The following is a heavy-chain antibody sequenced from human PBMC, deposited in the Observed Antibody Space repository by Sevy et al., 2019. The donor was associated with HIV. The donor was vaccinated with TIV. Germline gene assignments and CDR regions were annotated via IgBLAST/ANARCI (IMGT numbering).Heavy chain of an antibody. CDR3: ARDPPYYDFWSGYLGYYGMDV. V-gene: IGHV1-18*01. CDR1: GYTFTSYG. D-gene: IGHD3-3*01. Sequence: ASVKVSCKASGYTFTSYGISWVRQAPGRGLEWMGWISAYNGNTNYAQKLQGRVTMTTDTSTSTAYMELRSLRSDDTAVYYCARDPPYYDFWSGYLGYYGMDVWGQGTTVTVSS. CDR2: ISAYNGNT. J-gene: IGHJ6*02.